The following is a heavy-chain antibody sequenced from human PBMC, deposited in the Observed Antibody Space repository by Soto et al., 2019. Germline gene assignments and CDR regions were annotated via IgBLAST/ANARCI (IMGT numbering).Heavy chain of an antibody. CDR1: GGTFSSYA. V-gene: IGHV1-69*12. J-gene: IGHJ4*02. D-gene: IGHD2-2*01. CDR3: ARNRYCISTSCYFDY. Sequence: QVQLVQSGAAVKKPGSSVKVSCKASGGTFSSYAISWVRQAPGQGLEWMGGIIPIFGTANYAQKFQGRVTITADESTSTAYMELSSLRSEDTAVYYCARNRYCISTSCYFDYWGQGTLVTVSS. CDR2: IIPIFGTA.